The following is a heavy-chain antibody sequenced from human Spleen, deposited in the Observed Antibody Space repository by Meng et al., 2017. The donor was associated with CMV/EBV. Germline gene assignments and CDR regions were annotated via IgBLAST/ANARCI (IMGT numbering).Heavy chain of an antibody. CDR1: GFTFSSYS. CDR3: ASLAVVVPWAFDP. Sequence: GGSLRLSCAASGFTFSSYSMNWVRQAPGKGLVWVSRINSDGSSTSYADSVKGRFTISRDNAKNTLYLQMNSLRAEDTAVYYCASLAVVVPWAFDPWGQGTLVTVSS. CDR2: INSDGSST. V-gene: IGHV3-74*01. D-gene: IGHD2-2*01. J-gene: IGHJ5*02.